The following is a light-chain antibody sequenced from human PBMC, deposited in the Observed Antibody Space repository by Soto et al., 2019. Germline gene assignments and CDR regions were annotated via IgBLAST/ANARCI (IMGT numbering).Light chain of an antibody. CDR1: RSVSSRY. V-gene: IGKV3-20*01. CDR3: HQYGYSPNT. Sequence: EIVLTQSPGTLSLSPGERATLSCRASRSVSSRYLAWYQQRPGQAPRLLIYGTSNRATGIPDKFSGSGSGTDFTLTISRLEPEDFAVYFCHQYGYSPNTFGQGTKLEIK. CDR2: GTS. J-gene: IGKJ2*01.